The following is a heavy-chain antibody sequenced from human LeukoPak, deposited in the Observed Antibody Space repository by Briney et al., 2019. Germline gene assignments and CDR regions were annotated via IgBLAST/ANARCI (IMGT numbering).Heavy chain of an antibody. D-gene: IGHD4-11*01. CDR3: ARDPTVTRYFDY. CDR2: ISSSGSTI. V-gene: IGHV3-48*03. J-gene: IGHJ4*02. CDR1: GFTFSSYE. Sequence: GGSLRLSCAASGFTFSSYEMNWVRQAPGKGLEWVSYISSSGSTIYYADSVKGRFTISRDNAKNSLYLQMNSLRAEDTAVYYCARDPTVTRYFDYWGQGTLVTVSS.